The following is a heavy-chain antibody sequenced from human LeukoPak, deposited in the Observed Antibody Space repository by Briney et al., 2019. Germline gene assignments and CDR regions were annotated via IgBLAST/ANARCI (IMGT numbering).Heavy chain of an antibody. CDR3: ARDLEVVAATGGFDY. CDR1: GFTVSSNY. Sequence: GGSLRLSCAASGFTVSSNYMSWVRQAPGKGLEWVSIIYSDGSTYYADSVKGRFTISRDNAKNSLYLQMNSLRAEDTAVYYCARDLEVVAATGGFDYWGQGTLVTVSS. V-gene: IGHV3-66*01. J-gene: IGHJ4*02. D-gene: IGHD2-15*01. CDR2: IYSDGST.